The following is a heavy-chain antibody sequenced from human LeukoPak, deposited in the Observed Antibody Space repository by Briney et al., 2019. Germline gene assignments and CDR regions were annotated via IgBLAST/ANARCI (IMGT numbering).Heavy chain of an antibody. CDR3: ARQTKCLSGGYCNNLLCWFDP. D-gene: IGHD3-10*01. CDR2: IYYSGST. CDR1: GGSISSNNYY. J-gene: IGHJ5*02. Sequence: SETLSLTCTVSGGSISSNNYYWGWVRQPPGKGLEWIGTIYYSGSTYYNPSLKSRVTLSVDTSKNQLSLKVTSVTAADTAVYYCARQTKCLSGGYCNNLLCWFDPWGQGTLVTVSS. V-gene: IGHV4-39*01.